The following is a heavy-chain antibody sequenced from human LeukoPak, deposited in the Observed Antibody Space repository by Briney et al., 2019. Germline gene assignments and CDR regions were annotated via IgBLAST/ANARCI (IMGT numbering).Heavy chain of an antibody. Sequence: SETLSLTCTVSGGSISSYYWSWIRQPPGKGLEWIGYIYYSGSTNYNPSLKSRVTISVDTSKNQFSLKLSSVTAADTAVYYCASRNGSGSATIDYWGQGTLVTVSS. J-gene: IGHJ4*02. CDR3: ASRNGSGSATIDY. V-gene: IGHV4-59*01. D-gene: IGHD3-10*01. CDR2: IYYSGST. CDR1: GGSISSYY.